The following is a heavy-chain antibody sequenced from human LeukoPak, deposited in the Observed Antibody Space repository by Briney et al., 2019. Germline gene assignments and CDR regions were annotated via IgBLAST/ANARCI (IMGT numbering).Heavy chain of an antibody. CDR3: ARGVVTLAEYYFDY. J-gene: IGHJ4*02. D-gene: IGHD4-23*01. CDR2: IYYSGST. CDR1: GGSISIYY. V-gene: IGHV4-59*12. Sequence: SETLSLTCTVSGGSISIYYWSWIRQPPGKGLEWIGYIYYSGSTNYNPSLKSRVTISVDTSKNQFSLKLRSVTAADTAVYYCARGVVTLAEYYFDYWGQGTQVTVSS.